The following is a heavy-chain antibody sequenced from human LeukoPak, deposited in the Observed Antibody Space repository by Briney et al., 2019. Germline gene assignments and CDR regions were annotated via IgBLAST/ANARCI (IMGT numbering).Heavy chain of an antibody. J-gene: IGHJ4*02. CDR3: ARGDGSRSWLVDY. V-gene: IGHV3-30-3*01. D-gene: IGHD3-10*01. CDR2: IAYDGNNE. Sequence: QPGRSLRLSCAALGFTFSSYAMHWVRQAPGKGPEWVAVIAYDGNNEHYGDSVKGRFTISRDNSKNTLFLHMNSLRAEDTAVYYGARGDGSRSWLVDYWGQGTLVTVSS. CDR1: GFTFSSYA.